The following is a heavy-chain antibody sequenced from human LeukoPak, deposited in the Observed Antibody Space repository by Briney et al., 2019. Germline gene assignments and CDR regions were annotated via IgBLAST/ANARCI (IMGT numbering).Heavy chain of an antibody. Sequence: SVKVSCKASGGTFSSYAISWVRQAPGQGLEWMGGIIPIFGTANYAQKSQGRVTITADESTSTAYMELSSLRSEDTAVYYRARDRGSYSAQSFDYWGQGTLVTVSS. D-gene: IGHD1-26*01. CDR1: GGTFSSYA. J-gene: IGHJ4*02. CDR3: ARDRGSYSAQSFDY. CDR2: IIPIFGTA. V-gene: IGHV1-69*13.